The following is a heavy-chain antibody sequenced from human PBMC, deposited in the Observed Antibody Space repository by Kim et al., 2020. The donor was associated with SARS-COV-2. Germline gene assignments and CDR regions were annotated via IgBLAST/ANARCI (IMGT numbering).Heavy chain of an antibody. Sequence: SETLSLTCTVSGGSISSYYWSWIRQPPGKGLEWIGYIYYSGSTNYNPSLKSRVTISVDTSKNQFSLKLSSVTAADTAVYYCARRRDTGYYYGMDVWGQGTTVTVSS. CDR2: IYYSGST. D-gene: IGHD2-8*02. J-gene: IGHJ6*02. CDR1: GGSISSYY. V-gene: IGHV4-59*01. CDR3: ARRRDTGYYYGMDV.